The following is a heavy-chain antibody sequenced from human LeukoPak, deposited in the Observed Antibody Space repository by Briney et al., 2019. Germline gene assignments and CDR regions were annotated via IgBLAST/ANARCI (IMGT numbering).Heavy chain of an antibody. D-gene: IGHD5-18*01. Sequence: GGSLRLSCAAYGFTFSSYSMNWVRQAPGKGLEWVSSISSSSSYIYYADSVKGRFTISRDNAKNSLYLQMNSLRAEDTAVYYCARLKYSYGYWYYYGMDVWGQGTTVTVSS. CDR3: ARLKYSYGYWYYYGMDV. CDR2: ISSSSSYI. CDR1: GFTFSSYS. V-gene: IGHV3-21*01. J-gene: IGHJ6*02.